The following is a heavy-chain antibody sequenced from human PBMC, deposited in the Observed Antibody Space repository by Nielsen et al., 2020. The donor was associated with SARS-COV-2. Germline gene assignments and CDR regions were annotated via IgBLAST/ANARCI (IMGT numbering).Heavy chain of an antibody. CDR3: ARAYSSATGFDF. CDR1: GFTFSDYY. D-gene: IGHD6-25*01. CDR2: ISSSSTYT. J-gene: IGHJ4*02. Sequence: GESLKISCAASGFTFSDYYMNWIRQAPGKGPEWVAYISSSSTYTDYADSVKGRFSISRDNTNNALHLQMNSLRAEDTAVYYCARAYSSATGFDFWGQGTLVTVSS. V-gene: IGHV3-11*05.